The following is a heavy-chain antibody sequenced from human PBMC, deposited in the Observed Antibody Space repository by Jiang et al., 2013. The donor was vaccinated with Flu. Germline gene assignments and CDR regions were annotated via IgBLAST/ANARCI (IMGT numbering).Heavy chain of an antibody. V-gene: IGHV7-4-1*02. CDR2: INTNSGNP. J-gene: IGHJ4*02. Sequence: QSGSELKKPGASVKVSCKASGYTFISYAMNWVRQAPGQGLEWMGWINTNSGNPTYAQGFTGRFVFSLDTSVSTAYLQISSLKAEDTAVYYCARVGGDYDFWSGYYSAQIEGDRTDYWGQGTLVTVS. CDR1: GYTFISYA. CDR3: ARVGGDYDFWSGYYSAQIEGDRTDY. D-gene: IGHD3-3*01.